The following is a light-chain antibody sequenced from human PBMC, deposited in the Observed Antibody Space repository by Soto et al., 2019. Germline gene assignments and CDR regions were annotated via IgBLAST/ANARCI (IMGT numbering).Light chain of an antibody. CDR2: DVT. CDR3: SSYTSLGTPYV. CDR1: SSDVGGYNY. J-gene: IGLJ1*01. Sequence: QSALTQPASVSGSPGQSITISCTGTSSDVGGYNYVAWYQQHPGRAPKLIIYDVTNRPSGVSDRFSGSKSGNTASLTIIGLQADDEADYHCSSYTSLGTPYVFGTGTKLTVL. V-gene: IGLV2-14*03.